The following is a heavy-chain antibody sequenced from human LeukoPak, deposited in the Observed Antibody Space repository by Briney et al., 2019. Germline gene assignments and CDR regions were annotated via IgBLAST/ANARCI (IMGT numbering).Heavy chain of an antibody. CDR1: GYSISSGYY. CDR3: ARGDIPDF. D-gene: IGHD2-21*01. Sequence: SETLSLTCGVSGYSISSGYYWGWIRQSPGTGLEWSGSIFHSGKTYYNLSLKSRVTISVDTSKNQFSLKLTSVTAADTAVYYCARGDIPDFWGQGTLVTVSS. J-gene: IGHJ4*02. CDR2: IFHSGKT. V-gene: IGHV4-38-2*01.